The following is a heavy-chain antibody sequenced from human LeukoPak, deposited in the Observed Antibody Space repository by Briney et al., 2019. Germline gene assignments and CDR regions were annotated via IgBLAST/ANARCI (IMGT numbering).Heavy chain of an antibody. V-gene: IGHV3-33*01. J-gene: IGHJ4*02. CDR3: ARDREMATITGGDY. Sequence: GGSLRLSCAASGFTFSSYGMHWVRQAPGKGLEWVAVIWYDGSNKYYADSVKGRLTISRDNSKNTLYLQMNSLRAEDTAVYYCARDREMATITGGDYWGQGTLVTVSS. D-gene: IGHD5-24*01. CDR1: GFTFSSYG. CDR2: IWYDGSNK.